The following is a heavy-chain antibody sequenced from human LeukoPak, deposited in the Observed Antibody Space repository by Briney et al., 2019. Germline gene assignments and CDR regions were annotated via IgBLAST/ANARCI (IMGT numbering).Heavy chain of an antibody. D-gene: IGHD6-6*01. Sequence: SETLSLTCSVSGGSISSDYWSWIRQPPGKGLEWIGYIYHSGNTNYSPGNTSYNPSLKSRVTISIDTSGNHFSLKLNSVTAADTAVYYCARIKYSTTSYYFDYWGQGTLVTVSS. J-gene: IGHJ4*02. V-gene: IGHV4-59*01. CDR3: ARIKYSTTSYYFDY. CDR2: IYHSGNT. CDR1: GGSISSDY.